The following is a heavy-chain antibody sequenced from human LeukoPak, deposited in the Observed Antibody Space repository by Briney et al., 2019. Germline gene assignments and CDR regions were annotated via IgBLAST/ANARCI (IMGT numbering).Heavy chain of an antibody. CDR1: GGSISSRSYY. D-gene: IGHD3-10*01. V-gene: IGHV4-39*07. CDR2: MYYRGST. J-gene: IGHJ3*02. CDR3: ANGFDGFDI. Sequence: SETLSLTCSVSGGSISSRSYYWGWIRQPPGKGLEWIGSMYYRGSTYYNPSLKSRITISVDTSKNQFSLKLNSVTAADTAVYYCANGFDGFDIWGQGTTVTVSS.